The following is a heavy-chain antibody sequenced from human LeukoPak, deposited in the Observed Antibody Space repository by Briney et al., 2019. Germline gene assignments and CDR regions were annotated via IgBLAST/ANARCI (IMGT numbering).Heavy chain of an antibody. Sequence: GASVKVSCKASGYTFTSYYMHWVRQAPGQGPEWMGIINPSGGSTSYAQKFQGRVTMTRDMSTSTVYMELSSLRSEDTAVYYCASQVSPYYYYYMDVWGKGTTVTVSS. V-gene: IGHV1-46*01. CDR3: ASQVSPYYYYYMDV. CDR2: INPSGGST. CDR1: GYTFTSYY. J-gene: IGHJ6*03.